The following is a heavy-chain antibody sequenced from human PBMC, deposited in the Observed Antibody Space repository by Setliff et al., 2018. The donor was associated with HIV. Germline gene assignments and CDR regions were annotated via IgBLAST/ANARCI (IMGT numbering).Heavy chain of an antibody. Sequence: VASVKVSCKASGGTFSSYAISWVRRAPGQGPEWMGAIIPIFGTTKYAQRFQGRVTITADASTSTAYMELSSLRSEDTAVYYCATNREQLTMTYYYYYMDVWGKGTTVTVSS. CDR3: ATNREQLTMTYYYYYMDV. J-gene: IGHJ6*03. D-gene: IGHD6-13*01. CDR2: IIPIFGTT. CDR1: GGTFSSYA. V-gene: IGHV1-69*13.